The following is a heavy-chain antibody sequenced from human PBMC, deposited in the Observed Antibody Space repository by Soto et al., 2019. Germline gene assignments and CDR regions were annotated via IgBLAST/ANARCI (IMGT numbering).Heavy chain of an antibody. CDR1: GFTFSSYG. D-gene: IGHD5-12*01. J-gene: IGHJ6*02. CDR2: ISYDGSNK. CDR3: AGGYDYQDHYYYSGMDV. V-gene: IGHV3-30*03. Sequence: PGGSLRLSCAASGFTFSSYGMHWVRQAPGKGLEWVAVISYDGSNKYYADSVKGRFTISRDNSKNTLYLQMNSLRAEDTAVYYCAGGYDYQDHYYYSGMDVWGQGTTVTVSS.